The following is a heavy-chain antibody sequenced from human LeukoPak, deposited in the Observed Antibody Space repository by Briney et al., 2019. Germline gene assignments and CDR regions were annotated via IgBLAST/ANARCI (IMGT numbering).Heavy chain of an antibody. D-gene: IGHD5-24*01. CDR2: INSDGSTT. Sequence: PGGSLRLSCAASGFTFSSYWMHWVRQAPGKGLVWVSRINSDGSTTSYADSVKGRFTISRDNAKNTLFLQMNGLRADDTAVYYCARDREMTNTAFDIWGRGTMVTVSS. CDR1: GFTFSSYW. J-gene: IGHJ3*02. CDR3: ARDREMTNTAFDI. V-gene: IGHV3-74*01.